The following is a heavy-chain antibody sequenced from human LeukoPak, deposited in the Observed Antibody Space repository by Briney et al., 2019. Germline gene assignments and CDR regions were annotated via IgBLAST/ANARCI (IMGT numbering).Heavy chain of an antibody. CDR2: IYYSGST. CDR3: ARGRVWFGYNWFDP. Sequence: SETLSLTCTVSGGSISSSSYYWGWIRQPPGKGLEWIGSIYYSGSTYYNPSLKSRVTISVDTSKNQFSLKLSSVTAADTAVYYCARGRVWFGYNWFDPWGQGTLVTVSS. D-gene: IGHD3-10*01. J-gene: IGHJ5*02. V-gene: IGHV4-39*07. CDR1: GGSISSSSYY.